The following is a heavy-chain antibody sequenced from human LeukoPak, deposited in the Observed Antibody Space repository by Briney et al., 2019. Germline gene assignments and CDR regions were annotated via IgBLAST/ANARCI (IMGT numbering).Heavy chain of an antibody. CDR1: GGSISSYY. J-gene: IGHJ5*02. CDR2: IYTSGST. D-gene: IGHD7-27*01. Sequence: SETLSLTCAVSGGSISSYYWSWIRQPAGKGLEWIGRIYTSGSTNYNPSLKSRVTMSVDTSKNQFSLKLSSVTAADTAVYYCARVVSGAGDQDWFDPWGQGTLVTVSS. V-gene: IGHV4-4*07. CDR3: ARVVSGAGDQDWFDP.